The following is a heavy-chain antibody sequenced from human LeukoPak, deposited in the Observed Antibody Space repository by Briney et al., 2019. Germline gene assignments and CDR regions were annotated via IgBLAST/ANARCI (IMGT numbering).Heavy chain of an antibody. V-gene: IGHV3-23*01. CDR2: ISGSGGST. Sequence: AGGSLRLSCAASGFSFSSYVMSWVRQAPGKGLEWVSGISGSGGSTYYADSVKGRFTISRDNSKNTLYLQMNSLRAEDTAVYYCAKAVREYYYGSGSSDYFDYWGQGTLVTVSS. CDR1: GFSFSSYV. J-gene: IGHJ4*02. D-gene: IGHD3-10*01. CDR3: AKAVREYYYGSGSSDYFDY.